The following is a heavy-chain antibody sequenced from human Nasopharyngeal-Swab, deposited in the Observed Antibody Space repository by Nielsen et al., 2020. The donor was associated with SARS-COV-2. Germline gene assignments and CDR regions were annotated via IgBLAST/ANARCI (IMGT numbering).Heavy chain of an antibody. J-gene: IGHJ6*02. D-gene: IGHD3-10*01. CDR1: GFTFSDYY. Sequence: GESLKISCAASGFTFSDYYMSWICQAPGKGLEWVSYISSSGSTIYYADSVKGRFTISRDNAKNSLYLQMNSLRAEDTAVYYCARGLLWFGELLGYYYYYGMDVWGQGTTVTVSS. CDR2: ISSSGSTI. CDR3: ARGLLWFGELLGYYYYYGMDV. V-gene: IGHV3-11*04.